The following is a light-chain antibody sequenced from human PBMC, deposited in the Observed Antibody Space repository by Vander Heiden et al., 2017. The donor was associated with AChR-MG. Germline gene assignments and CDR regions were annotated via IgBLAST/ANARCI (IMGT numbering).Light chain of an antibody. J-gene: IGKJ4*01. CDR1: QSVSSSS. CDR2: GAS. V-gene: IGKV3-20*01. CDR3: QQYGGSPLT. Sequence: EIVLPQSPRTLSLSPGESAPLSCRASQSVSSSSLAWYQQKPGQAPRLLIFGASSRATGIPDRFSGRGSGTDFTLVISRLEPEDFAVYYCQQYGGSPLTFGCGTKVEI.